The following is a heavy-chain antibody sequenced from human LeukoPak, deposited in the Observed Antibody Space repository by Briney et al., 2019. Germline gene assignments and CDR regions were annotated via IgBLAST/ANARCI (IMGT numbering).Heavy chain of an antibody. J-gene: IGHJ4*02. CDR2: IGTDGAYT. Sequence: GESLRLSCAASGFTFSNYWMHWVRHTREKGLVWVSRIGTDGAYTSSADSVKGRFTMSRDNAKNTLYLQMNSLRVEDTAVYYCVRDGQELAFDKWGQGTLVTVSS. CDR3: VRDGQELAFDK. D-gene: IGHD1-1*01. V-gene: IGHV3-74*01. CDR1: GFTFSNYW.